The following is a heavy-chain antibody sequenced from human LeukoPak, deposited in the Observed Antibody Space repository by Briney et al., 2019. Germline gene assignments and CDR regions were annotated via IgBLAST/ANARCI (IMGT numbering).Heavy chain of an antibody. V-gene: IGHV1-2*02. Sequence: ASVKVSCKASGYTFTDYYMHWVRQAPGQGLEWMGWINPNSGGTNYAQKFQGRVTMSRDKSISTAYMELYSLRSDDTAVYYCARDPPGVRYGRPIFDFWGQGTLVTVSS. J-gene: IGHJ4*02. CDR3: ARDPPGVRYGRPIFDF. D-gene: IGHD2-8*01. CDR1: GYTFTDYY. CDR2: INPNSGGT.